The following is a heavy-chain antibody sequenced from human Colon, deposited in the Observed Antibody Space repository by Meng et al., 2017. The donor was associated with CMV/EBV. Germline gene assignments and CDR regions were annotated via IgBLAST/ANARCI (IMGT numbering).Heavy chain of an antibody. V-gene: IGHV4-34*01. Sequence: SETLSLTCSVNGGPFRGYDWTWVRQPPGKGLEWIGEANHSGDTSYNPSLKSRVTISVDMSKNQFSLNLSSVTAADTATYYCANLGSCDTAICHTDYYHGVDVWGQGTAVTVSS. CDR3: ANLGSCDTAICHTDYYHGVDV. CDR2: ANHSGDT. CDR1: GGPFRGYD. D-gene: IGHD5-18*01. J-gene: IGHJ6*02.